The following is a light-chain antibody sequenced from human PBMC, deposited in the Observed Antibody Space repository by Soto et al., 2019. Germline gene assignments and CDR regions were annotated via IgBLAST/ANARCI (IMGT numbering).Light chain of an antibody. V-gene: IGKV3-15*01. CDR2: GAS. Sequence: EIVMTQSPVTLSVSPGERATLSCRASQSVSRNLAWYQKKPGQAPRLLIDGASIRATGIPARFSGSGSGTEFTLTISSLQSAYFAVYYCQQYNDWPLTFGGGTKVEIK. CDR3: QQYNDWPLT. J-gene: IGKJ4*01. CDR1: QSVSRN.